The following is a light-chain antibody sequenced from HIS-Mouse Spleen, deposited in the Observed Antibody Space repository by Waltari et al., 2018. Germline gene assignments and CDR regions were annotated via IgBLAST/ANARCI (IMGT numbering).Light chain of an antibody. CDR1: QSLLHSNGYNY. Sequence: DIVMTQSPLSLPVTPGEPASISCRSSQSLLHSNGYNYLDWYLQKPGQSPQILTYLGSNRSSGVPDRFSGSGSDTDFTLKISRVGAEDVGVYYCMQGRNHLSYTFGQGTKLAIK. CDR2: LGS. V-gene: IGKV2-28*01. CDR3: MQGRNHLSYT. J-gene: IGKJ2*01.